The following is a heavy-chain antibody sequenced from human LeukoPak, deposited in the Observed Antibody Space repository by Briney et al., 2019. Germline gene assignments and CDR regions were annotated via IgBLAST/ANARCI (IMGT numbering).Heavy chain of an antibody. J-gene: IGHJ4*02. CDR1: GFTFSSYS. CDR2: ISSSSSYI. CDR3: ARDTVVVPAAMLWFGELLPNYFDY. V-gene: IGHV3-21*01. Sequence: GGSLRLSCAASGFTFSSYSMNWVRQAPGKGLEWVSSISSSSSYIYYADSVKGRFTISRDNAKNSLYLQMNSLRAEDTAVYYCARDTVVVPAAMLWFGELLPNYFDYWGQGTLVTVSS. D-gene: IGHD2-2*01.